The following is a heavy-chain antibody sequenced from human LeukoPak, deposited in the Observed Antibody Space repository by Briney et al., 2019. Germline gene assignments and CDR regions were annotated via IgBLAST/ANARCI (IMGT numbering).Heavy chain of an antibody. CDR1: GYTFTGYY. Sequence: GASVKVSCKASGYTFTGYYMHWVRQAPGQGLEWMGWINPNSGGTNYAQKFQGRVTMTRDTSISTAYMELSRLRSDDTAVYYCARDLGGYSGYEGYWGQGTLVTVSS. CDR2: INPNSGGT. J-gene: IGHJ4*02. CDR3: ARDLGGYSGYEGY. D-gene: IGHD5-12*01. V-gene: IGHV1-2*02.